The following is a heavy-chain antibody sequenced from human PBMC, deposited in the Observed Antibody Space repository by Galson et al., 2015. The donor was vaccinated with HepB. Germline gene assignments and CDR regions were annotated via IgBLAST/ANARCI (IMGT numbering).Heavy chain of an antibody. CDR1: GDSVSSGGYS. CDR3: ARRNGYNLDY. D-gene: IGHD5-24*01. J-gene: IGHJ4*02. V-gene: IGHV4-30-4*07. CDR2: IYYSGST. Sequence: TLSLTCAVSGDSVSSGGYSWSWIRQPPGKGLEWIAYIYYSGSTYCNPSLKSRVTMSVDTSKNQFSLKLSSVTAADTAVSFCARRNGYNLDYWGQGTLVTVSS.